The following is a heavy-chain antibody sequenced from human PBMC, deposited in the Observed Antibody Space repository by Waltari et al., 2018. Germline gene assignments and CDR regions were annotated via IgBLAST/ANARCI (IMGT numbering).Heavy chain of an antibody. D-gene: IGHD2-21*01. J-gene: IGHJ4*02. V-gene: IGHV3-15*01. CDR3: ATDQFTAYCGGDCYFAY. CDR1: GFTFRNAW. Sequence: VQLVESGGGLAQPGGSLRVSCVASGFTFRNAWMGWVRQAPGKGLEWVARIKSKSNGESTDYAAPVKGRFTVSREESRNTLYLQMNSLKTEDTAIYYCATDQFTAYCGGDCYFAYWGQGDLVTVSS. CDR2: IKSKSNGEST.